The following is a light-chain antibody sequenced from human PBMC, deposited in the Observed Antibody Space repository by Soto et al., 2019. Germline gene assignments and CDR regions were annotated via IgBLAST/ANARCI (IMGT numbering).Light chain of an antibody. V-gene: IGKV3-20*01. Sequence: EIVLTQSPGTLSLSPGERATLSCRASQSFSSGYLAWYQQKPGQTPRLLIYGASTRATCIPDRFSGSGSGTEFTLIISRLEPEDVGVYYCQQYGGSFPWTFGQGTKLEIK. J-gene: IGKJ2*02. CDR3: QQYGGSFPWT. CDR2: GAS. CDR1: QSFSSGY.